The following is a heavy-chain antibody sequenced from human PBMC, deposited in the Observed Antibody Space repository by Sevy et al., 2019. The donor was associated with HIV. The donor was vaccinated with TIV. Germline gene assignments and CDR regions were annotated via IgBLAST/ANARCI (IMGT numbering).Heavy chain of an antibody. V-gene: IGHV3-23*01. Sequence: GRSLRLSCAASGFTFSSYAMSWVRQAPGKGLEWVSAISGSGGSTYYADSVKGRFTISRDNSKNTLYLQMNSLRAEDTAVYYCAKDGEMYYYDSSGYSGIYFDYWGQGTLVTVSS. CDR2: ISGSGGST. D-gene: IGHD3-22*01. CDR1: GFTFSSYA. CDR3: AKDGEMYYYDSSGYSGIYFDY. J-gene: IGHJ4*02.